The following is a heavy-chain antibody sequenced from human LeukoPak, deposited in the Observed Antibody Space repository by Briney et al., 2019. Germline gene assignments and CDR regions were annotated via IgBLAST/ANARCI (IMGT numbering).Heavy chain of an antibody. J-gene: IGHJ6*03. Sequence: ASVKVSCKASGGTFSSYAISWVRQAPGQGLEWMGGIIPIFGTANYAQKFQGRVTVTTDESTSTAYMELSSLRSEDTAVYYCASQRDCTRTSCYAYYYYYMDVWGKGTTVTVS. D-gene: IGHD2-2*01. V-gene: IGHV1-69*05. CDR3: ASQRDCTRTSCYAYYYYYMDV. CDR1: GGTFSSYA. CDR2: IIPIFGTA.